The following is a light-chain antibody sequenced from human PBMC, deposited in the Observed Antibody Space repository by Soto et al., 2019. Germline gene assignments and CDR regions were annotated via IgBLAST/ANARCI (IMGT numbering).Light chain of an antibody. J-gene: IGKJ4*01. Sequence: EFVLTQSPATLSLSPGERATLSCRASQTVITYLAWYQQKPGQAPRLLIFDATKRVTGIPARFSGSGSGTDFTLTISSLEPEDFAVYYCQQRGTFGGGTKVDIK. CDR3: QQRGT. CDR2: DAT. CDR1: QTVITY. V-gene: IGKV3-11*01.